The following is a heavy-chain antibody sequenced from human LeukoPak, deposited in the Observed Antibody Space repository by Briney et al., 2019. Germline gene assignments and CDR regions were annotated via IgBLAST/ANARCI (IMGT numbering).Heavy chain of an antibody. CDR1: GGSFSGYY. Sequence: SETLSLTCAVYGGSFSGYYWSWIRQPPGKGLEWSGEINHSGSTNYNPSLKSPVTISVDTSKNQFSLKLSSVTAADTAVYYCARGNGDSSTRAGVLDYWGQGTLVTVSS. V-gene: IGHV4-34*01. D-gene: IGHD2-2*01. CDR2: INHSGST. CDR3: ARGNGDSSTRAGVLDY. J-gene: IGHJ4*02.